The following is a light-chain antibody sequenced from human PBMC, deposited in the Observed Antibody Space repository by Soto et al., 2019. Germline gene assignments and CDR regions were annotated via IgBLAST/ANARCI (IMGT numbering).Light chain of an antibody. Sequence: EIVLTQSPATLSSFPGDRVTLSCRASQSVSSSYLAWYQQKPGQAPRLLIYGASSRATGIPGRFSGSGSGTDFTLTISRLEPEDFAVFYCQHYDSLPITFGQGTRLEIK. J-gene: IGKJ5*01. CDR1: QSVSSSY. CDR2: GAS. V-gene: IGKV3-20*01. CDR3: QHYDSLPIT.